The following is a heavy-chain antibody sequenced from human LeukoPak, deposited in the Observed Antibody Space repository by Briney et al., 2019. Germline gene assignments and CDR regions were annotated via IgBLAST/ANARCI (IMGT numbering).Heavy chain of an antibody. CDR3: AKVVRPSFPAHSGSYKLHFDY. CDR1: GFNLSSYW. J-gene: IGHJ4*02. Sequence: GGSLRLSCAASGFNLSSYWMHWVRQAPGKGLVWVSRINSDGSSTNYADSVKGRFTFSRDNAKKTLYLQMNSLRAEDTAVYYCAKVVRPSFPAHSGSYKLHFDYWGQGTLVTVSS. D-gene: IGHD1-26*01. CDR2: INSDGSST. V-gene: IGHV3-74*01.